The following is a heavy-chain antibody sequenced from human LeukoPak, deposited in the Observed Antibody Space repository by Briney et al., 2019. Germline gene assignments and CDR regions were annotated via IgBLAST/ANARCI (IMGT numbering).Heavy chain of an antibody. V-gene: IGHV4-39*07. D-gene: IGHD3-9*01. CDR1: GGSISSSSYY. CDR2: IYYSGST. Sequence: SETLSLTCTVSGGSISSSSYYWGWIRQPPGKGLEWIGSIYYSGSTYYNPSLKSRVTISVDTSKNQFSLKLSSVTAADTAVYYCARSTASRYYDILTGYYKGPGWFDPWGQGTLVTVSS. CDR3: ARSTASRYYDILTGYYKGPGWFDP. J-gene: IGHJ5*02.